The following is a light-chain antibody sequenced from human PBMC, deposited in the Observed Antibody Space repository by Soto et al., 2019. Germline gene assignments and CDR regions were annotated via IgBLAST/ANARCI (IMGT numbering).Light chain of an antibody. CDR1: QGISSY. J-gene: IGKJ3*01. CDR2: AAS. CDR3: QQYYSYPRFT. Sequence: IRRTQSHSSFSSSHGDRVTITCRASQGISSYLAWYQQKPGKAPKLLIYAASTLQSGVPSRFSGSGSGTDFTLTISCLQSEDFATYYCQQYYSYPRFTFAPGTKVDIK. V-gene: IGKV1-8*01.